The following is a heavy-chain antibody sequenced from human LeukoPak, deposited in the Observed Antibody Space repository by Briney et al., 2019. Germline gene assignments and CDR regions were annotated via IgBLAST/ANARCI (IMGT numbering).Heavy chain of an antibody. Sequence: PGGSLRLSCAASGFTFSSHSMNWIRQAPGKGLEWVSSISSRSSFIYYADSVKGRFTISRDNAKNSLYLQMNSLRAEDTAVYYCAKFSVVGGYCSGGSCYGGYYYYYMDVWGKGTTVTVSS. J-gene: IGHJ6*03. V-gene: IGHV3-21*04. CDR1: GFTFSSHS. CDR3: AKFSVVGGYCSGGSCYGGYYYYYMDV. D-gene: IGHD2-15*01. CDR2: ISSRSSFI.